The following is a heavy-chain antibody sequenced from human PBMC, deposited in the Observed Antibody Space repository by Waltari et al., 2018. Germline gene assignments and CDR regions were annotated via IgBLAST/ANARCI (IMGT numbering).Heavy chain of an antibody. Sequence: EEQLVESGGGLVQPGDSLRLSCAASGFTFSSFWMNWVRQAPGKGPLWVSRISTDASDTTYADSVKGRFTISRDNARNTLYLQMNRLRAEDTAVYFCARVSRRTYRSPVPGRHYYYGMDVWGQGTTV. CDR1: GFTFSSFW. CDR3: ARVSRRTYRSPVPGRHYYYGMDV. D-gene: IGHD1-1*01. CDR2: ISTDASDT. V-gene: IGHV3-74*03. J-gene: IGHJ6*02.